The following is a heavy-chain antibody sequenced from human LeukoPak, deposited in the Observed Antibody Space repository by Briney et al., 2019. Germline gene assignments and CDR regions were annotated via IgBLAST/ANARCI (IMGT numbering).Heavy chain of an antibody. CDR1: GFTFDDYA. Sequence: GGSLRLSCAASGFTFDDYAMHWVRQAPGKGLEWVSVTYSGGSTYYADSVKGRFTISRDNSKNTLYLQMNSLRAEDTAVYYCAREAPFYCSSTSCYGGGWFDPWGQGTLVTVSS. J-gene: IGHJ5*02. CDR2: TYSGGST. CDR3: AREAPFYCSSTSCYGGGWFDP. D-gene: IGHD2-2*01. V-gene: IGHV3-66*02.